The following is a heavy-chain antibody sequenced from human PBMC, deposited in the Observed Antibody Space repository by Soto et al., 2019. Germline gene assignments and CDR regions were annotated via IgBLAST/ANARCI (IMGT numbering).Heavy chain of an antibody. CDR2: TNPSDGST. CDR3: ARSYVTSRPIDF. Sequence: ASVKGSCNASGYSLTSYYMHWVRRAPGQGLEWMGITNPSDGSTNYARKFQGRVTITGDTSTSTVYMEMASLRSEDTAMYYCARSYVTSRPIDFWGQGALVTVS. J-gene: IGHJ4*02. V-gene: IGHV1-46*01. D-gene: IGHD3-10*02. CDR1: GYSLTSYY.